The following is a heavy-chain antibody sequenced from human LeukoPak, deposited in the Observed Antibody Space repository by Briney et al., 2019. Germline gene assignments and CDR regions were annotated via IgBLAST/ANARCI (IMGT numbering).Heavy chain of an antibody. CDR1: GFTVSSNY. V-gene: IGHV3-66*01. CDR3: ARGHFHDFWSGYYPDRMDV. J-gene: IGHJ6*02. CDR2: IYSGGST. D-gene: IGHD3-3*01. Sequence: PGGSLRLSCAASGFTVSSNYMSWVRQAPGKRLEWVSVIYSGGSTYYADSVKGRFTISRDNSKNTLYLQMNSLRAEDTAVYYCARGHFHDFWSGYYPDRMDVWGQGTTVTVSS.